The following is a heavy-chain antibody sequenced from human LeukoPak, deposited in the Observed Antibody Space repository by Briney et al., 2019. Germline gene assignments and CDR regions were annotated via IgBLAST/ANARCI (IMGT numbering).Heavy chain of an antibody. Sequence: PSETLSLTCAVYGGSFSGYYWSWIRQPPGKGLEWVGRIKSKTDGGTTDYAAPVKGRFTISRDDSKNTLYLQMNSLKTEDTAVYYCTTDVGAVQWSYYYMDVWGKGTTVTISS. D-gene: IGHD6-19*01. V-gene: IGHV3-15*01. CDR2: IKSKTDGGTT. CDR3: TTDVGAVQWSYYYMDV. CDR1: GGSFSGYY. J-gene: IGHJ6*03.